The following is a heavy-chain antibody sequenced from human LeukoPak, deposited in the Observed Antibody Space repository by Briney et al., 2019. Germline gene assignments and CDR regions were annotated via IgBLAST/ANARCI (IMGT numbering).Heavy chain of an antibody. Sequence: PGGSLRLSCAASGFTFSSYAMHWVRQAPGKGLEWVAVISYDGSNKYYADSVKGRFTISRDNSKNTLYLQMNSLRAEDTAVYYCASDTQSPGYSYGDAFDIWGQGTMVTVSS. CDR2: ISYDGSNK. CDR1: GFTFSSYA. D-gene: IGHD5-18*01. J-gene: IGHJ3*02. V-gene: IGHV3-30*04. CDR3: ASDTQSPGYSYGDAFDI.